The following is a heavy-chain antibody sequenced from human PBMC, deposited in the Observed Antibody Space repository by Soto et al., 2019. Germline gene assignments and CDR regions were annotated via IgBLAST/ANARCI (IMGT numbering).Heavy chain of an antibody. CDR2: IWYDGSNK. Sequence: GGSLRLSCAASGFTFGSYGMHWVRQAPGKGLEWVAVIWYDGSNKYYADSVKGRFTISRDNSKNTLYLQMNSLRAEDTAVYYCARGGVIAAAGNAAYNWFDPWGQGTLVTVSS. V-gene: IGHV3-33*01. J-gene: IGHJ5*02. CDR3: ARGGVIAAAGNAAYNWFDP. D-gene: IGHD6-13*01. CDR1: GFTFGSYG.